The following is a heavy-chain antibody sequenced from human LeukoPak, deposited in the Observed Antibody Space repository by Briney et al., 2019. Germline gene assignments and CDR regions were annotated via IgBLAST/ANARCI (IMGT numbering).Heavy chain of an antibody. D-gene: IGHD4-23*01. Sequence: SQTLSLTCTVSGGSISSGGYYWSWIRQHPGKGLEWIGYIYYSGSTYYNPSLKSRVTISVDTSKNQFSLKLSSVTAADTAVYHCARVSAVVTQAFDYWGQGTLVTVSS. CDR1: GGSISSGGYY. V-gene: IGHV4-31*03. J-gene: IGHJ4*02. CDR3: ARVSAVVTQAFDY. CDR2: IYYSGST.